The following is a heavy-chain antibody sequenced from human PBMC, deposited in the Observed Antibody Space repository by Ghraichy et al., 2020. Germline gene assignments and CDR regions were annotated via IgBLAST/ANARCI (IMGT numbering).Heavy chain of an antibody. CDR2: ISGIGGST. Sequence: GGSLRLSCAASGFTFSSYAMSWVRQAPGKGLEWVSGISGIGGSTYYADSVKGRFTISRDTSKNTLYLQMNSLRAEDTATYYCAKEWGYSSRWYIAFDIWGQGTMVTVSS. CDR1: GFTFSSYA. J-gene: IGHJ3*02. CDR3: AKEWGYSSRWYIAFDI. V-gene: IGHV3-23*01. D-gene: IGHD6-13*01.